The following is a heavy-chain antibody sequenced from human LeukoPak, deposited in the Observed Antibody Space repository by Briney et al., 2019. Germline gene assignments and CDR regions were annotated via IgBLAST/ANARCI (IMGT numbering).Heavy chain of an antibody. CDR1: GYTFTGYY. CDR3: ARGYCTNGVCYNNRRYYYYMDV. CDR2: INPNSGGT. J-gene: IGHJ6*03. D-gene: IGHD2-8*01. Sequence: ASVKVSCKASGYTFTGYYMHWVRQAPGQGLEWMGWINPNSGGTNYAQKFQGRVTMTRDTSISTAYMELSSLRSEDTAVYYCARGYCTNGVCYNNRRYYYYMDVWGKGTTVTVSS. V-gene: IGHV1-2*02.